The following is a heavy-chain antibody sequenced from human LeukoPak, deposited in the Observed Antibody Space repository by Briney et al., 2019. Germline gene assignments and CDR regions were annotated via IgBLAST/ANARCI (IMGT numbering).Heavy chain of an antibody. D-gene: IGHD2-15*01. V-gene: IGHV3-7*01. CDR1: GFTFNTYW. J-gene: IGHJ3*02. CDR3: ARPLGYCSGGSCFPFDI. CDR2: IRQDGNEK. Sequence: GGSLRLSCAASGFTFNTYWMSWVRQAPGKGLEWVANIRQDGNEKYYVDSVKGRFTISRDNAKNSLYLQMNSLRGEDTAVYFCARPLGYCSGGSCFPFDIWGQGTVVTVSS.